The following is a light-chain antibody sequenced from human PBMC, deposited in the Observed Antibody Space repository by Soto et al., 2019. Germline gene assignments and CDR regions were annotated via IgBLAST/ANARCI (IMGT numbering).Light chain of an antibody. CDR2: DVN. Sequence: QCALTQSASVSGSPGQSITLSCTGTSSDIGGYDYVSWYQRHPGKAPKLIIYDVNNRPSGVSNRFSGSKSGNTASLTISGLQAEDEADYYCTSYASGSSHVVFGGGTKVTVL. CDR1: SSDIGGYDY. J-gene: IGLJ2*01. V-gene: IGLV2-14*01. CDR3: TSYASGSSHVV.